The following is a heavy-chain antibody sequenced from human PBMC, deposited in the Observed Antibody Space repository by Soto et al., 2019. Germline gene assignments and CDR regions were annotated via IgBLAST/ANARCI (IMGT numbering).Heavy chain of an antibody. V-gene: IGHV1-3*01. CDR2: INAGNGNT. J-gene: IGHJ6*02. D-gene: IGHD3-10*01. Sequence: QVQLVQSGAEVKKPGASVKVSCKASGYTFTSYAMHWVRQAPGQRLEWMGWINAGNGNTKYSQKFQGRVTITRDTFXTXXSIELSSLGSGAPVVYYCARWRRIGVGSYFYGMDVWGQGTTVTASS. CDR1: GYTFTSYA. CDR3: ARWRRIGVGSYFYGMDV.